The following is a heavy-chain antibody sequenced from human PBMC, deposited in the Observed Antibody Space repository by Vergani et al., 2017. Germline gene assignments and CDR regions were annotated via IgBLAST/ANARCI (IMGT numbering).Heavy chain of an antibody. J-gene: IGHJ4*02. CDR1: VFTFSTYA. V-gene: IGHV3-23*01. Sequence: EVQLLESGGSLKQPGGSVRLSCAASVFTFSTYAMHWVRQAPGKGLEWVSALTGGGGSTYYADSFKGRFIISRDKSRDTLYLQMNSLRPEDTATYYCVKDAGSYENFFDSWGKGTLVTVSS. CDR2: LTGGGGST. D-gene: IGHD2-15*01. CDR3: VKDAGSYENFFDS.